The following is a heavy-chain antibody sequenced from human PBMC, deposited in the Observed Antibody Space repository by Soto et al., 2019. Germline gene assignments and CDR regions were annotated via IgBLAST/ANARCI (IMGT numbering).Heavy chain of an antibody. V-gene: IGHV1-18*01. J-gene: IGHJ3*02. CDR2: ISAYNGNP. Sequence: QVQLVQSGAEVKKPGASVKVSCKASGYTFTSYGISWVRQAPGQGLEWMGWISAYNGNPNYAQKLQGRVTMTTDTATRTAYMELRSLRSDDAALYYCAGLNFDFWRGYYTGSKLVGFDIWGQGTMVTVSS. CDR1: GYTFTSYG. CDR3: AGLNFDFWRGYYTGSKLVGFDI. D-gene: IGHD3-3*01.